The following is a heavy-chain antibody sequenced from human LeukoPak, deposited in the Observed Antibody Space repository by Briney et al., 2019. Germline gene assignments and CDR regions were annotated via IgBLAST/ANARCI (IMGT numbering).Heavy chain of an antibody. CDR1: GFTVSNNY. D-gene: IGHD5-18*01. V-gene: IGHV3-66*01. Sequence: GGSLRLSCAASGFTVSNNYMSWVRQAPGKGLEWVSVIYSGASIYYADSVKGRFTISRDNSKNTLYLQTNSLRAEDTAVYYCARVGRGNTYGYGDYWGQGTLVTVSS. CDR2: IYSGASI. CDR3: ARVGRGNTYGYGDY. J-gene: IGHJ4*02.